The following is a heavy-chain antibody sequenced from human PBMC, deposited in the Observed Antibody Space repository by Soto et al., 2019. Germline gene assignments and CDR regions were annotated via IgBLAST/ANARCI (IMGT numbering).Heavy chain of an antibody. J-gene: IGHJ6*02. CDR2: ISSSSSTI. CDR1: GFTFSSYS. D-gene: IGHD2-2*02. V-gene: IGHV3-48*02. Sequence: GGSLRLSCAASGFTFSSYSMNWVRQAPGKGLEWVSYISSSSSTIYYADSVKGRFTISRGNAKNSLYLQMNSLRDEDTAVYYCARGMSCSSTSCYTGYYYYYYGMDVWGQGTTVTVSS. CDR3: ARGMSCSSTSCYTGYYYYYYGMDV.